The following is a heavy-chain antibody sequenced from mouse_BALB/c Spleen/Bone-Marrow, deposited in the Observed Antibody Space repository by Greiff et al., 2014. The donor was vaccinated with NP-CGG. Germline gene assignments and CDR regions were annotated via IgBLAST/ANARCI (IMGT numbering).Heavy chain of an antibody. V-gene: IGHV1-15*01. CDR1: GYTFTDYE. J-gene: IGHJ4*01. D-gene: IGHD4-1*01. CDR3: TRHWDYAMDY. Sequence: QVQLLQSGAELVRPGASVTLSCKASGYTFTDYEMHWVKQTPVHGLEWIGAIDPETGGTAYNQKFKGKATLTADKSSSTAYMELRSLTSEDSAVYYCTRHWDYAMDYWGQGTSVTVSS. CDR2: IDPETGGT.